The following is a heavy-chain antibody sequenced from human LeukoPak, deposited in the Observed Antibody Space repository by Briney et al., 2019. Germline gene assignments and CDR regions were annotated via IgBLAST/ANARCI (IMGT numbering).Heavy chain of an antibody. J-gene: IGHJ4*02. CDR3: ARTSHDVDIAATIPYVIYYFDY. CDR1: GYPFSTYG. Sequence: GASVKVSCKAFGYPFSTYGINWVRQAPGHRLEWLRWINAYNGDTNYAQKLQGRVTMTTDRATSTAYMELRSLRSDDTAVYYCARTSHDVDIAATIPYVIYYFDYWGQGTLVTVSS. V-gene: IGHV1-18*01. CDR2: INAYNGDT. D-gene: IGHD5-12*01.